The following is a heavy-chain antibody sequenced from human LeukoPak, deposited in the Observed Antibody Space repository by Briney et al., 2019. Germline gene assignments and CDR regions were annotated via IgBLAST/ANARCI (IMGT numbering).Heavy chain of an antibody. CDR1: GYTFTSYY. CDR3: ARGGTYYYDSSGYYTY. J-gene: IGHJ4*02. CDR2: INPNSGGT. Sequence: ASVKVSCKASGYTFTSYYMHWVRQAPGQGLEWMGWINPNSGGTNYAQKFQGRVTMTRDTSISTAYMELSRLRSGDTAVYYCARGGTYYYDSSGYYTYWGQGTLVTVSS. D-gene: IGHD3-22*01. V-gene: IGHV1-2*02.